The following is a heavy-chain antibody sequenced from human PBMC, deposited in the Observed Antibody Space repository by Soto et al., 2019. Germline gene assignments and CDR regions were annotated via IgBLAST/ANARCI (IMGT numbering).Heavy chain of an antibody. CDR3: AHFSDLEWFDP. Sequence: SETLSLTCTVSGGSISRYFWSWSRQSPGKGLEWIGYIFYTGSTTYNPSLKSRVTISIDTSKNQFSLKLSSLTAADTAVYYCAHFSDLEWFDPWGLGTLVTVSS. CDR1: GGSISRYF. V-gene: IGHV4-59*01. CDR2: IFYTGST. D-gene: IGHD2-21*01. J-gene: IGHJ5*02.